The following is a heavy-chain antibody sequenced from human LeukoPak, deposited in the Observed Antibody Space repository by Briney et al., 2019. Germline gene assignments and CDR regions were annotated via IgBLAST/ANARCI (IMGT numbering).Heavy chain of an antibody. CDR1: GGSISIHY. CDR2: IYYSGST. J-gene: IGHJ4*02. V-gene: IGHV4-59*11. Sequence: PSETLSLTCTLSGGSISIHYWIWIRQPPGKGLEWIGYIYYSGSTNYNPSLKSRVTISVDTSKNQFSLKLSSVTAADTAVYYCATTPFPGIAAAGTDYWGQGTPVTVSS. D-gene: IGHD6-13*01. CDR3: ATTPFPGIAAAGTDY.